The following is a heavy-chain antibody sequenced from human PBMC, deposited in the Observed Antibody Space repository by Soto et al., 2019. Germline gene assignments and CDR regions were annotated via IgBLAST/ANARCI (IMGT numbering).Heavy chain of an antibody. CDR3: ARELGVRVVRGVTHYYYYGMDV. CDR2: ISYDGSNK. CDR1: GFIFSGYS. Sequence: QVQLVESGGGVVQPGRSLRLSCAASGFIFSGYSMHWVRQAPGKGLEWVAVISYDGSNKYYADSVKGRFTISRDNSKHTLCRQMNSLRAEDTTVYYCARELGVRVVRGVTHYYYYGMDVWGQGTTVTVSS. D-gene: IGHD3-10*01. J-gene: IGHJ6*02. V-gene: IGHV3-30-3*01.